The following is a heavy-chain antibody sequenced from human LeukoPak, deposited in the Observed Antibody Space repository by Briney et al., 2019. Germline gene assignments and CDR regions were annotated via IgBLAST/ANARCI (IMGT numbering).Heavy chain of an antibody. J-gene: IGHJ5*02. CDR2: ISAYNGNT. CDR1: VYTFTSYG. V-gene: IGHV1-18*01. Sequence: ASVKVSCKASVYTFTSYGISWVRQAPGQGLEWMGWISAYNGNTNHAQKPQGRVTMTTDTSTRTAYMELRSLRSDDTAVYYCARLYCSSTSCKINWFDPWGQGTLVTVSS. D-gene: IGHD2-2*01. CDR3: ARLYCSSTSCKINWFDP.